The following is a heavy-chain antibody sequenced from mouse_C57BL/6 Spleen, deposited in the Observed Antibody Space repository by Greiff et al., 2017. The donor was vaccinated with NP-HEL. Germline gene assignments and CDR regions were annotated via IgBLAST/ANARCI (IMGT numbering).Heavy chain of an antibody. CDR3: AGVYYYGSSYYAMDY. Sequence: VQLQQSGAELVKPGASVKISCKASGYAFSSYWMNWVKQRPGKGLEWIGQIYPGDGDTNYNGKFKGKATLTADKSSSTAYMQLSSMTSEDSAVYFCAGVYYYGSSYYAMDYWGQGTSVTVSS. V-gene: IGHV1-80*01. CDR2: IYPGDGDT. J-gene: IGHJ4*01. CDR1: GYAFSSYW. D-gene: IGHD1-1*01.